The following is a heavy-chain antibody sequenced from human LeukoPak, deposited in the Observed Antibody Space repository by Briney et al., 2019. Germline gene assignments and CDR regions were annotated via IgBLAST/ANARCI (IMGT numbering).Heavy chain of an antibody. CDR2: IKSKTDGGTT. CDR1: GFTFSNAW. D-gene: IGHD2-2*03. V-gene: IGHV3-15*01. Sequence: GGSLRLSCAASGFTFSNAWMSWVRQAPGKGLEWVGRIKSKTDGGTTDYAAPVKGRFTISRDDSKNTLYLQMNSLKTEDTAVYYCTTPIFPPAVDIVVVPAAREGAFDIWGQGTMVTVSS. CDR3: TTPIFPPAVDIVVVPAAREGAFDI. J-gene: IGHJ3*02.